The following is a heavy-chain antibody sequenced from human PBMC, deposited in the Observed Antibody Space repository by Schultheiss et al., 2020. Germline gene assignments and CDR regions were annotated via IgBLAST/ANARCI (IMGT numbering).Heavy chain of an antibody. CDR3: AKKGGSSGWKLYYYYYGMDV. CDR1: GYTFTNYD. Sequence: ASVKVSCKASGYTFTNYDINWVRQATGQGLEWMGWMNPNSGNTGYAQKFQGRVTMTRDTSISTAYMELSSLRSDDTAVYYCAKKGGSSGWKLYYYYYGMDVWGQGTTVTVSS. V-gene: IGHV1-8*01. D-gene: IGHD6-19*01. CDR2: MNPNSGNT. J-gene: IGHJ6*02.